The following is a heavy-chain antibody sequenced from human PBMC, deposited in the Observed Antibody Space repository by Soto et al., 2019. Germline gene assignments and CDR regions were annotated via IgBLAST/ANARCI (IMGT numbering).Heavy chain of an antibody. J-gene: IGHJ4*02. V-gene: IGHV3-30*18. CDR1: GFTFSSYG. D-gene: IGHD3-22*01. Sequence: PGGSLRLSCAASGFTFSSYGMHWVRQAPGKGLEWVAVISYDGSNKYYADSVKGRFTISRDNSKNTLYLQMNSLRAEDTAVYYCAKLGGYYDSSGAAYWGQGTLVTVSS. CDR3: AKLGGYYDSSGAAY. CDR2: ISYDGSNK.